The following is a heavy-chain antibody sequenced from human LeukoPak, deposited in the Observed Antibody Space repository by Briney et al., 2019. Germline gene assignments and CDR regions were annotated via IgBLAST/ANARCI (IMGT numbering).Heavy chain of an antibody. CDR3: AKETTYPYGGFES. D-gene: IGHD4-23*01. J-gene: IGHJ4*02. CDR1: GFTFSSYA. V-gene: IGHV3-64*01. Sequence: GGSLRPSCAASGFTFSSYAMHWVRQAPGKGLEYVSAISSNGGSTYYANSVKGRFTISRDNAKNFLYLQMNSLRAEDTAFYYCAKETTYPYGGFESWGQGTLVTVSS. CDR2: ISSNGGST.